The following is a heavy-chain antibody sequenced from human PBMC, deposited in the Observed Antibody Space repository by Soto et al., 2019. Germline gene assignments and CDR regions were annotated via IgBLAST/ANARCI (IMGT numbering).Heavy chain of an antibody. V-gene: IGHV1-18*01. Sequence: ASVKVSCKASGYTFTSYYISWVRQAPGQGLEWMGWISAYNGNTNYAQKLQGRVTMTTDTSTSTAYMELRSLRSDDTAVYYCARARKYCSGGSCYGGVWFDPWGQGTLVTVSS. CDR2: ISAYNGNT. J-gene: IGHJ5*02. CDR1: GYTFTSYY. CDR3: ARARKYCSGGSCYGGVWFDP. D-gene: IGHD2-15*01.